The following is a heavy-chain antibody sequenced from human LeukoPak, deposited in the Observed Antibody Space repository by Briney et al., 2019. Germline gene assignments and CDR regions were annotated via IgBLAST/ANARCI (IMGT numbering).Heavy chain of an antibody. V-gene: IGHV3-48*03. CDR2: ISSSGSTI. CDR1: GFTFSSYE. CDR3: ARSPSLSGIDY. Sequence: PGGSLRLSCAASGFTFSSYEMNWVRQAPGKGLERVSYISSSGSTIYYADSVKGRFTISRDNAKNSLYLQMNSLRAEDTAVYYCARSPSLSGIDYWGQGTLVTVSS. J-gene: IGHJ4*02. D-gene: IGHD1-26*01.